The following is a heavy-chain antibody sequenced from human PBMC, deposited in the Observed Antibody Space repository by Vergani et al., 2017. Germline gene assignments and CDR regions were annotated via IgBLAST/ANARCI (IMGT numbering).Heavy chain of an antibody. CDR1: GYTFTSYA. CDR3: ARAVHGDYVDY. J-gene: IGHJ4*02. Sequence: QVQLVQSGAEVKKPGASVKVSCKASGYTFTSYAMHWVRQAPGQRLEWMGWINTGNGNTKYSQKFQGRVTITRDTSASTAYMELSSLRSEDTAVYYCARAVHGDYVDYWGQGTLVTVSS. CDR2: INTGNGNT. D-gene: IGHD4-17*01. V-gene: IGHV1-3*04.